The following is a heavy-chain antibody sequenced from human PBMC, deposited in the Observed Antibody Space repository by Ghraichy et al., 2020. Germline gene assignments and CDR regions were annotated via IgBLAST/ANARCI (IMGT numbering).Heavy chain of an antibody. CDR3: AKGGFLEWLLSGYFDL. CDR2: ISWNSGSI. CDR1: GFTFDDYA. V-gene: IGHV3-9*01. J-gene: IGHJ2*01. Sequence: GGSLRLSCAASGFTFDDYAMHWVRQAPGKGLEWVSGISWNSGSIGYADSVKGRFTISRDNAKNSLYLQMNSLRAEDTALYYCAKGGFLEWLLSGYFDLWGRGTLVTVSS. D-gene: IGHD3-3*01.